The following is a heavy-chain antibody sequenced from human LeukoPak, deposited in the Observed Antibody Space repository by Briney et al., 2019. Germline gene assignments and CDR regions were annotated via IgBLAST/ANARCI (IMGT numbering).Heavy chain of an antibody. V-gene: IGHV1-24*01. CDR2: FDPEDGET. CDR1: GYTLTELS. Sequence: ASVKVSCKVSGYTLTELSMHWVRQAPGKGLEWMGGFDPEDGETIYAQKFQGRVTMTEDTSTDTAYTELSSLRSEDTAVYYCATVSSGMVERDYWGQGTLVTVSS. CDR3: ATVSSGMVERDY. J-gene: IGHJ4*02. D-gene: IGHD3-10*01.